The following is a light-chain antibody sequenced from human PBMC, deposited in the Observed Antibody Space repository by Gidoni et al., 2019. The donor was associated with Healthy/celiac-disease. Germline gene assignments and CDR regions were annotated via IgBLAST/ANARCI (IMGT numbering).Light chain of an antibody. CDR1: SSDVGVYNY. CDR3: CSYTSSLTLVV. J-gene: IGLJ2*01. Sequence: QSALTQPAAGSGSHGKSITISCTETSSDVGVYNYVYWYQPHPGKSPKFMSYEVSNRPSGVSTRFSGSHSGNTASLTISGLHAADEADYYCCSYTSSLTLVVFGGATNLTVL. CDR2: EVS. V-gene: IGLV2-14*01.